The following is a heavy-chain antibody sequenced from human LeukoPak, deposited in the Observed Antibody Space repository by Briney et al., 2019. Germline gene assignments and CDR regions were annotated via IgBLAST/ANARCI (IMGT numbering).Heavy chain of an antibody. J-gene: IGHJ4*02. D-gene: IGHD1-20*01. CDR2: INGNGGST. Sequence: PGGSLRLSCVASGIIFSSYAMNWVRQAPGKGLEWVSAINGNGGSTYHADSVKGRFTISRDNSKNTLYLQMNGLRAEDTAVYYCAKDLNWSPLGFDYRGQGTLVTVSS. CDR3: AKDLNWSPLGFDY. CDR1: GIIFSSYA. V-gene: IGHV3-23*01.